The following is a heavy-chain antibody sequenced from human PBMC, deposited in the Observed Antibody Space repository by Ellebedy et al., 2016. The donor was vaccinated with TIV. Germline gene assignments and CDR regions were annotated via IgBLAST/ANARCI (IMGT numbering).Heavy chain of an antibody. CDR3: AREFHSSGRAGVFDH. V-gene: IGHV3-30*04. D-gene: IGHD6-19*01. Sequence: GESLKISCEGSGLTLRNNPMHWVRQAPGKGLEWVAVIQYDGSGFSYAASVKGRFTISRDNSKDTVYLQMDSLRSEDTAVYYCAREFHSSGRAGVFDHWGQGDLVTVAP. CDR1: GLTLRNNP. J-gene: IGHJ4*02. CDR2: IQYDGSGF.